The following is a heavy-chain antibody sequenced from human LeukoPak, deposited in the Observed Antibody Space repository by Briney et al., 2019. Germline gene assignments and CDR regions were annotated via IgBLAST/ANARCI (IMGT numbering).Heavy chain of an antibody. CDR1: GGSISSYY. D-gene: IGHD6-13*01. V-gene: IGHV4-4*07. J-gene: IGHJ4*02. CDR2: IYTSGST. Sequence: SETLSLTCTVSGGSISSYYWSWIRQPAGKGLGWIGRIYTSGSTNYNPSLKNRVTMSVDASKNQFSLKLSSVTAADTAVYYCARDLSSSWYFDYWGQGTLVTVSS. CDR3: ARDLSSSWYFDY.